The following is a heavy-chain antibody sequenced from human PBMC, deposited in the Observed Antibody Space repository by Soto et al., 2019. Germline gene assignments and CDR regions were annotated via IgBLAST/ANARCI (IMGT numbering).Heavy chain of an antibody. J-gene: IGHJ4*02. D-gene: IGHD5-12*01. Sequence: QVQLVQSGAEVKKPGASVKVSCKASGYTFTSYAMHWVRQAPGQRLEWMGWINAGNGNTKYSQKFQGRVTITRDTSASTAYMELSSLGSEDTAVYYCARGVGLYSGYDYWGQGTLVTVSS. V-gene: IGHV1-3*01. CDR2: INAGNGNT. CDR1: GYTFTSYA. CDR3: ARGVGLYSGYDY.